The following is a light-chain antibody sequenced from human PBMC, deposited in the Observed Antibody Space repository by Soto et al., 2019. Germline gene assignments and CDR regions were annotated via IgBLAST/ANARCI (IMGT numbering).Light chain of an antibody. J-gene: IGKJ5*01. V-gene: IGKV3-20*01. CDR1: QRVSSGY. CDR2: GAS. Sequence: EIVLTQSPGTLSFSPGERATLSCRASQRVSSGYLAWYQQKPGQAPRLLIYGASNRATDIPDRFSGRGSGTDFTLTISRLEPEDFAVYYCQQYGSSPPSSTVGQGTRLEIK. CDR3: QQYGSSPPSST.